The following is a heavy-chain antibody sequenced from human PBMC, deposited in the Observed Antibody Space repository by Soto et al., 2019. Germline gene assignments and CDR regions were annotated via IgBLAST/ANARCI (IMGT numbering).Heavy chain of an antibody. CDR3: ARAVVYYYDSSGYYNWLDP. Sequence: ASVKVSCKASGYTFTSYGISWVRQAPGQGLEWMGWISAYNGNTNYAQKLQGRVTMTTDTSTSTAYMELRSLRSDDTAVYYCARAVVYYYDSSGYYNWLDPWGQGTLVTVSS. D-gene: IGHD3-22*01. CDR1: GYTFTSYG. V-gene: IGHV1-18*01. J-gene: IGHJ5*02. CDR2: ISAYNGNT.